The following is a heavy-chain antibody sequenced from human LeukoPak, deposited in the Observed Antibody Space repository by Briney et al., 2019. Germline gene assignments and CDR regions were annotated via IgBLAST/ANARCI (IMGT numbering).Heavy chain of an antibody. D-gene: IGHD3-9*01. CDR2: IYYSGST. CDR1: GGSVSSGSYY. J-gene: IGHJ4*02. CDR3: SSIRSDYDILTGYTPKNYFDY. Sequence: PSETLSLTCTVSGGSVSSGSYYWSWIRQPPGKGLEWIGYIYYSGSTNYNPSLKSRVTISVDTSKNQFSLKLNSVTAADTAVYYCSSIRSDYDILTGYTPKNYFDYWGQGTLDTVSS. V-gene: IGHV4-61*01.